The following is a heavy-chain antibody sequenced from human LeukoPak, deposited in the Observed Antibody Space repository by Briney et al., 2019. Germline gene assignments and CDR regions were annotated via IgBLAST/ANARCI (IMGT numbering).Heavy chain of an antibody. Sequence: GGSLRLSCEASGFTLSTYWMNWVRQVPGKGLDWVANINPDGSGKRYVDSVKGRFIIARGNADNSLSLQTNSLRAEHTAVYYCASWGAGGNYWGQGTLVTVSS. V-gene: IGHV3-7*01. J-gene: IGHJ4*02. D-gene: IGHD3-16*01. CDR1: GFTLSTYW. CDR3: ASWGAGGNY. CDR2: INPDGSGK.